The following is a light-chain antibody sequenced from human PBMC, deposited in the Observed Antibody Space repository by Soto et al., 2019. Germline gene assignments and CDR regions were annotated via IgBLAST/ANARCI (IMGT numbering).Light chain of an antibody. V-gene: IGLV1-47*01. CDR1: SSNIGSNY. Sequence: QAVVTQPPSASGTPGQRVTISCSGSSSNIGSNYVYWYQQLPGTAPKLLIYRNNLRPSGVPDRFSGSKSGTSASLAISGLRSDDESDYYGSAWNDSLSAHVACGGGTELTVL. CDR2: RNN. J-gene: IGLJ2*01. CDR3: SAWNDSLSAHVA.